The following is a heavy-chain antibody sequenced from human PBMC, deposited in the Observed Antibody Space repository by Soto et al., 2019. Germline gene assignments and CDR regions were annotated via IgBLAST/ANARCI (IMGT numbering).Heavy chain of an antibody. CDR2: IYHSGST. CDR1: GGSISSNNW. J-gene: IGHJ6*02. D-gene: IGHD4-17*01. Sequence: SSETLSLTCAVSGGSISSNNWWSWVRQPPGKGLEWIGEIYHSGSTNYNPPLKSRVTISVDKSKNQFSLKLSSVTAADTAVYYCARILGDYNFYYGMDVWGQGTTVTVS. V-gene: IGHV4-4*02. CDR3: ARILGDYNFYYGMDV.